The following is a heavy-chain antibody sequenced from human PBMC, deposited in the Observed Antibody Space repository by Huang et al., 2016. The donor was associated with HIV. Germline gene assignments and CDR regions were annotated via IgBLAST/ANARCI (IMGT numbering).Heavy chain of an antibody. Sequence: QVQLVQSGAEVKKPGSSVKVSCKASGGSFRNFAIGWVRQAAGQGLEWMGGIIPTLGTANYAQKFQGRVTIIADESTSTAYMELSSLRSEDTAVYYCATVDYYDTSGPQRGYFDNWGQGTLVTVSS. J-gene: IGHJ4*02. D-gene: IGHD3-22*01. CDR1: GGSFRNFA. CDR2: IIPTLGTA. CDR3: ATVDYYDTSGPQRGYFDN. V-gene: IGHV1-69*01.